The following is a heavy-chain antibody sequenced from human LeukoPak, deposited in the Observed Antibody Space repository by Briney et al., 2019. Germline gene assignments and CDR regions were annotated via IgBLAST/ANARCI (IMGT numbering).Heavy chain of an antibody. CDR3: ARHPIPKKYCSGGSCYDNYFDY. CDR2: IYPGDSDT. J-gene: IGHJ4*02. D-gene: IGHD2-15*01. Sequence: GESLKISCKGSGYSFTSYWIGWVRQMPGKGLEWMGIIYPGDSDTRYSPSFQGQVTISADKSISTAYLQWSSLKASVTAMYYCARHPIPKKYCSGGSCYDNYFDYWGQGTLVTVSS. V-gene: IGHV5-51*01. CDR1: GYSFTSYW.